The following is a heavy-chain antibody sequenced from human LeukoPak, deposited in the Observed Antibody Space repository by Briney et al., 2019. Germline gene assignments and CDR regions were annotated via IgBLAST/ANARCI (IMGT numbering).Heavy chain of an antibody. V-gene: IGHV4-34*01. D-gene: IGHD5-24*01. CDR1: GGSFSGYY. CDR3: ARRTRWLQSLDY. CDR2: INHSGST. J-gene: IGHJ4*02. Sequence: PSETLSLTCSVYGGSFSGYYWSWIRQPPGKGLEWIGEINHSGSTNYNPSLKSRVTISVDTSKNQFSLKLSSVTAADTAVYYCARRTRWLQSLDYWGQGTLVTVSS.